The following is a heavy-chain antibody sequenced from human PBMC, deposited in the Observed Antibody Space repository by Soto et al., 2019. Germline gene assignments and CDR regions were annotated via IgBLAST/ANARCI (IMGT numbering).Heavy chain of an antibody. CDR2: INAGNGNT. V-gene: IGHV1-3*01. D-gene: IGHD3-9*01. Sequence: ASVKVSCKASGYTFTSYAMHWVRQAPGQRLEWMGWINAGNGNTKYSQKFQGRVTITRDTSASTAYMELSSLRSEDTAVYYCARNGGGTYYDILTGYYYFDYWGQGTLVTVSS. CDR3: ARNGGGTYYDILTGYYYFDY. J-gene: IGHJ4*02. CDR1: GYTFTSYA.